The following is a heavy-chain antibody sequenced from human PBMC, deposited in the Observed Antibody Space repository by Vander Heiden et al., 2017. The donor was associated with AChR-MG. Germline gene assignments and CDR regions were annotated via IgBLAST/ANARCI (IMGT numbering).Heavy chain of an antibody. V-gene: IGHV1-69*01. CDR2: IIPGYDTP. J-gene: IGHJ4*01. D-gene: IGHD4-17*01. CDR1: GGTFGSYA. Sequence: QVQLVQSRAEVRKPGASVKVSCKASGGTFGSYAYSWVRQVPGQGLEWMGGIIPGYDTPNHGQKFQGRGTITADESTSTAYMELSSLRSEDTAVDYCAGLPFRATPYGGAADFWGQGTLVVVTS. CDR3: AGLPFRATPYGGAADF.